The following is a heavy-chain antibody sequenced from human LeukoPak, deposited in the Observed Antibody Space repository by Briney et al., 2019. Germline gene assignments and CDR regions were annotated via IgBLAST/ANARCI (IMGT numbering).Heavy chain of an antibody. D-gene: IGHD3-9*01. CDR2: INSDGSGT. CDR1: GLSISGYW. Sequence: QAGGSLRLSCTASGLSISGYWMHWVRQAPGKGLVWLSRINSDGSGTDYADSVKGRFTVSRDNGKNTVYLQMNSLRAEDTAVYYCARDFHIYDILTGYYPTPGFDYWGQGTLVTVSS. CDR3: ARDFHIYDILTGYYPTPGFDY. J-gene: IGHJ4*02. V-gene: IGHV3-74*01.